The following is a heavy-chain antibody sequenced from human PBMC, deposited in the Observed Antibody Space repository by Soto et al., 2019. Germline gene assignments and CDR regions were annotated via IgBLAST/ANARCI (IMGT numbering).Heavy chain of an antibody. CDR2: INEDGSTI. J-gene: IGHJ4*02. Sequence: EVQLVESGGGLVQPGGSLRLSCAASGFTFSSYWMHWVRQAPGKGLVWVSRINEDGSTINYADSVKGRFTISRDNAKKRLYLEMNSVGGGDTGVYYCKRGSGGRGGYWGQGTLVTVSS. CDR1: GFTFSSYW. CDR3: KRGSGGRGGY. V-gene: IGHV3-74*01. D-gene: IGHD3-16*01.